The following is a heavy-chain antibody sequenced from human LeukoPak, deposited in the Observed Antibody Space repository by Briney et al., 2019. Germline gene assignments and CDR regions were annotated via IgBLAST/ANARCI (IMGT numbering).Heavy chain of an antibody. D-gene: IGHD3-10*01. CDR1: GFIVSSNY. Sequence: GESLRLSCAASGFIVSSNYMSWVRQAPGKGLEWVSVIYSGGSTRYADSVKGGFTISRGNSKNTLYLQMNSLRAEDTAVYYCARDRGSQYYFDYWGQGTLVTVSS. V-gene: IGHV3-66*01. J-gene: IGHJ4*02. CDR3: ARDRGSQYYFDY. CDR2: IYSGGST.